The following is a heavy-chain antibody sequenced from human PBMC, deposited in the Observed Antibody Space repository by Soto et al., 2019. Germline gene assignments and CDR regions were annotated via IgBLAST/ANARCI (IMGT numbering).Heavy chain of an antibody. CDR2: ISAYNGNT. CDR3: ARAAGPRRYCSGGSCPDDAFDI. V-gene: IGHV1-18*01. J-gene: IGHJ3*02. Sequence: ASVKVSCKASGYTFTSYGISWVRQAPGQGLEWMGWISAYNGNTNYAQKLQGRVTMTTDTSTSTAYMELRSLRSDDTAVYYCARAAGPRRYCSGGSCPDDAFDIWGQGTMVTVSS. CDR1: GYTFTSYG. D-gene: IGHD2-15*01.